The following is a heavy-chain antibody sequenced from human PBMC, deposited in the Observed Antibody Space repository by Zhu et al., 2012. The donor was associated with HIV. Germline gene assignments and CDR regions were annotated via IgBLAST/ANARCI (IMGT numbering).Heavy chain of an antibody. V-gene: IGHV3-23*01. CDR1: GFTFSSYA. CDR3: ATGWEPRGYYYYYGMDV. Sequence: EVQLLESGGGLVQPGGSLRLSCAASGFTFSSYAMSWVRQAPGKGLEWVSAISGSGGSTYYADSVKGRFTISRDNSKNTLYLQMNSLRAEDTAVYYCATGWEPRGYYYYYGMDVWGQGTTVTVSS. CDR2: ISGSGGST. J-gene: IGHJ6*02. D-gene: IGHD1-26*01.